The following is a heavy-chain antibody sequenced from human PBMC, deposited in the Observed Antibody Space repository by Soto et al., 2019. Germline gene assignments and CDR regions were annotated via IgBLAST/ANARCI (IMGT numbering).Heavy chain of an antibody. CDR1: GGSISSYY. CDR2: IYYSGST. D-gene: IGHD3-3*01. CDR3: ARGGSGKWDFWSGYSKEYYYYYMDV. Sequence: SETLSLTCTVSGGSISSYYWSWIRQPPGKGLEWIGYIYYSGSTNYNPSLKSRVTISVDTSKNQFSLKLSFVTAADTAVYYCARGGSGKWDFWSGYSKEYYYYYMDVWGKGTTVTVSS. V-gene: IGHV4-59*01. J-gene: IGHJ6*03.